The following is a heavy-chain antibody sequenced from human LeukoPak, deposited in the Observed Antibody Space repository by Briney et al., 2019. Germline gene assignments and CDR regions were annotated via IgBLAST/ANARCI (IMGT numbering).Heavy chain of an antibody. CDR1: GFTSSSYW. Sequence: GGSLTLSCALSGFTSSSYWMHWVRQVPGKGLVWVSRINDDGTYTVYADSVKGRFTISRDNAKNTLYLQMNSLRAEDTAVYYCARPMTTVYHYYYYMDVWGKGTTVTVPS. J-gene: IGHJ6*03. V-gene: IGHV3-74*01. CDR2: INDDGTYT. D-gene: IGHD4-11*01. CDR3: ARPMTTVYHYYYYMDV.